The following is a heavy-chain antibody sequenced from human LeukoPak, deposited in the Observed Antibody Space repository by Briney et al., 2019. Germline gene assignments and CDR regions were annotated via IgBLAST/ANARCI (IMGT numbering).Heavy chain of an antibody. J-gene: IGHJ4*02. D-gene: IGHD6-13*01. CDR3: AKGRVRDSSWAPLDY. Sequence: PGGSLRLSCAASGSTFSSYAMSWVRQAPGKGLEWVSAISGSGGSTYYADSVKGRFTISRDNSKNTLYLQMNSLRAEDTAVYYCAKGRVRDSSWAPLDYWGQGTLVTVSS. V-gene: IGHV3-23*01. CDR2: ISGSGGST. CDR1: GSTFSSYA.